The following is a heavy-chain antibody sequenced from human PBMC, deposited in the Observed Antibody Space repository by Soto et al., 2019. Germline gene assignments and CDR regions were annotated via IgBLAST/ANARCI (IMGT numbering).Heavy chain of an antibody. Sequence: GGSLRLSCAASGFTFSSYAMHWVRQAPGKGLEWVAVIWYDGSNKYYADSVKGRFTISRDNSKNTLYLQMNSLRAEDTAVYYCARPVVAETYDAFDIWGQGTMVTVSS. CDR3: ARPVVAETYDAFDI. D-gene: IGHD2-15*01. CDR1: GFTFSSYA. CDR2: IWYDGSNK. V-gene: IGHV3-33*08. J-gene: IGHJ3*02.